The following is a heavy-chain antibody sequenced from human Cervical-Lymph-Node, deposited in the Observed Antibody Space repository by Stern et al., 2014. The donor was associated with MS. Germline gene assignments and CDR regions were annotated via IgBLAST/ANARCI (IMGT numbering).Heavy chain of an antibody. D-gene: IGHD5/OR15-5a*01. J-gene: IGHJ6*02. V-gene: IGHV1-46*01. Sequence: QDQLVQSGAQVKKPGASVKVSCKGSGYTFIRYYIKWVRQAPGQGIEWMGLVNANGGSARYAQKFQGRVTMASDTSTSTVSMELSILRSEDTAVYYCATLYDSSGNYGMEVWGQGTTVIVSS. CDR1: GYTFIRYY. CDR3: ATLYDSSGNYGMEV. CDR2: VNANGGSA.